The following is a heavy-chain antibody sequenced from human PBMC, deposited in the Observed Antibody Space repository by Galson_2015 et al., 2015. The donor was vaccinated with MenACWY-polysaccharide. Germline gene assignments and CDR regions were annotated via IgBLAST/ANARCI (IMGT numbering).Heavy chain of an antibody. CDR3: AIRDGYNSHDY. J-gene: IGHJ4*02. D-gene: IGHD5-24*01. CDR2: ISGVNT. CDR1: GFTFGTYA. V-gene: IGHV3-23*01. Sequence: SLRLSCAASGFTFGTYAMTWVRQAPGQGLEWVSTISGVNTYYADSVQGRFTISRDNSKNTLYLQMNSLRAEDTAVYYCAIRDGYNSHDYWGQGTLVTVSS.